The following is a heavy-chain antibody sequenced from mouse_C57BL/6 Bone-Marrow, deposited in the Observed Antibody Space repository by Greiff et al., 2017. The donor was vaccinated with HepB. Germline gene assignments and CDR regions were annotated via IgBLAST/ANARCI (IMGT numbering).Heavy chain of an antibody. V-gene: IGHV6-6*01. CDR1: GFTFSDAW. Sequence: EVKVEESGGGLVQPGGSMKLSCAASGFTFSDAWMDWVRQSPEKGLEWVAEIRNKANNHATYYAESVKGRFTISRDDSKSSVYLQMNSLRAEDAGIYYCTRRGTGVATGDYAMDYWGQGTSVTVSS. J-gene: IGHJ4*01. CDR2: IRNKANNHAT. D-gene: IGHD1-1*01. CDR3: TRRGTGVATGDYAMDY.